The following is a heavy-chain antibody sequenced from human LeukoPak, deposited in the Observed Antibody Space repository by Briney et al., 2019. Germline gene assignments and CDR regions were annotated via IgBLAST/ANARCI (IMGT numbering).Heavy chain of an antibody. Sequence: GGSLRLSCAASGFTFSSYSMNWVRQAPGKGLEWVAVIWYDGSNQYYADSVKGRFTISRDNSKNTLYLQMSSLRAEDTAVYYCARDIAARRLDYWGQGTLVTVSS. J-gene: IGHJ4*02. CDR2: IWYDGSNQ. CDR1: GFTFSSYS. D-gene: IGHD6-6*01. CDR3: ARDIAARRLDY. V-gene: IGHV3-33*08.